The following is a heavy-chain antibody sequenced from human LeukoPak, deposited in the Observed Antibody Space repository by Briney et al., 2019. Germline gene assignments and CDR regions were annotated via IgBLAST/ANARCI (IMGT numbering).Heavy chain of an antibody. CDR2: ISSSGSTI. CDR3: AVRTYGDYAGELDY. V-gene: IGHV3-48*03. Sequence: GGSLRLSCAASGFTFSSYEMNWVRQAPGKGLEWVSYISSSGSTIYYADSVKGRFTISRDNAKNSLYLQMNSLRAEDTAVYYCAVRTYGDYAGELDYWGQGTLVTVSS. J-gene: IGHJ4*02. CDR1: GFTFSSYE. D-gene: IGHD4-17*01.